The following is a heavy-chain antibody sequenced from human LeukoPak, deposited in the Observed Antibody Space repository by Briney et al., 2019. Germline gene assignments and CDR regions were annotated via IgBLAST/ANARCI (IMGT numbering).Heavy chain of an antibody. Sequence: SQTLSLTCTVSGGSISSGSYYWSWIRQPAGKGLEWIGRIYTSGSTNYNPSLKSRVTISVDTSKNQFSLKLSSVTAADMAVYYCASQPTYYYDSSGVNWFDPWGQGTLVTVSS. D-gene: IGHD3-22*01. CDR1: GGSISSGSYY. J-gene: IGHJ5*02. V-gene: IGHV4-61*02. CDR2: IYTSGST. CDR3: ASQPTYYYDSSGVNWFDP.